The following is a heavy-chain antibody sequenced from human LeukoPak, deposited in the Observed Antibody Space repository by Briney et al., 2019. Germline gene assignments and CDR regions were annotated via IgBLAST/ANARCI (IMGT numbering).Heavy chain of an antibody. CDR1: GFSFSTYN. CDR3: AKVAAAGMYFDY. CDR2: ITSGSSYI. V-gene: IGHV3-21*01. Sequence: GGTLRLSCAASGFSFSTYNMNWVRQAPGQRLEWVSSITSGSSYIYYADSVKGRFTISRDNSKNTLYLQMNSLRAEDTAVYYGAKVAAAGMYFDYWGQGTLVTVSS. D-gene: IGHD6-13*01. J-gene: IGHJ4*02.